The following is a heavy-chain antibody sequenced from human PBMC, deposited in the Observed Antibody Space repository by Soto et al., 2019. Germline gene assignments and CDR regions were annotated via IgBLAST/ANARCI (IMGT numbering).Heavy chain of an antibody. D-gene: IGHD5-18*01. CDR1: GGSISSSSYY. CDR3: ACIFSGGYGYGFYYYGMDV. CDR2: IYYSGST. J-gene: IGHJ6*02. V-gene: IGHV4-39*01. Sequence: SETLSLTCTVSGGSISSSSYYWGWIRQPPGKGLEWIGSIYYSGSTYYNPSLKSRVTISVDTSKDQFSLKLSSVTAADTAVYYCACIFSGGYGYGFYYYGMDVWGQGTTVT.